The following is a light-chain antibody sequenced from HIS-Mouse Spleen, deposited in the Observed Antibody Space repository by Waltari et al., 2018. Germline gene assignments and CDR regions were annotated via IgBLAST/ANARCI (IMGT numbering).Light chain of an antibody. Sequence: QSALTQPASVSGSPGQSITISCTGPRSDVWGYNYVSWYQQHPGKAPKLMIYDVSNRPSGVSNRFSGSKSGNTASLTISGLQAEDEADYYCSSYTSSSFNVVFGGGTKLTVL. V-gene: IGLV2-14*03. CDR3: SSYTSSSFNVV. CDR2: DVS. CDR1: RSDVWGYNY. J-gene: IGLJ2*01.